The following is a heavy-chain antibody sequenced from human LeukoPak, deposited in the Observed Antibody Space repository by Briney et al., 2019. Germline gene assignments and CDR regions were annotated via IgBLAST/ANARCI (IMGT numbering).Heavy chain of an antibody. CDR1: GFTVSSNY. J-gene: IGHJ6*02. Sequence: GGSLRLSCAASGFTVSSNYMSWVRQAPGKGLEWVSVIYSGGSTYYADSVKGRFTISRDNSKNTLYLQMNSLRAEDTAVYYCARDPAGGYYYYGMDVWGQGTTVTVSS. CDR3: ARDPAGGYYYYGMDV. V-gene: IGHV3-66*01. CDR2: IYSGGST.